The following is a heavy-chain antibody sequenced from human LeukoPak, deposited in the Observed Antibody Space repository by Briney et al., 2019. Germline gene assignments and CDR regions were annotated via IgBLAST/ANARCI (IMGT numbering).Heavy chain of an antibody. J-gene: IGHJ6*02. D-gene: IGHD2-21*02. V-gene: IGHV3-21*01. CDR3: ASSDLADYYYYGMDV. CDR1: GFTFSSYS. Sequence: GGSLRLSCAASGFTFSSYSMNWVRQAPGKGLEWVSSISSSSSYIYYADSVKGRFTISRDNAKDSLYLQMNSLRAEDTAVYYCASSDLADYYYYGMDVWGQGTTVAVSS. CDR2: ISSSSSYI.